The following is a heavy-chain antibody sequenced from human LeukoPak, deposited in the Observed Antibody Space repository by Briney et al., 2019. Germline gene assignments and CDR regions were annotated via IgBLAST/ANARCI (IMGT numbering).Heavy chain of an antibody. Sequence: SETLSLTCTVSGYSITSAYYWGWIRQPPGKGLEWIGSFFLKGSTNYNPSLKSRVTISVDTSKNQFSLKLSSVTAADTAVYYCARTWYSSGWYSYYFDYWGQGTLVTVSS. D-gene: IGHD6-19*01. CDR2: FFLKGST. V-gene: IGHV4-38-2*02. J-gene: IGHJ4*02. CDR3: ARTWYSSGWYSYYFDY. CDR1: GYSITSAYY.